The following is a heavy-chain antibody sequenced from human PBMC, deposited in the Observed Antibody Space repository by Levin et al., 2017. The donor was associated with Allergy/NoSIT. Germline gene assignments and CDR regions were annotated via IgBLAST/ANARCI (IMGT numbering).Heavy chain of an antibody. CDR3: ARDAGQTDYYYYMDV. CDR2: IWYDGSNK. Sequence: GGSLRLSCAASGFTFSSYGMHWVRQAPGKGLEWVAVIWYDGSNKYYAASVKGRFTISRDNSKNTLYLQMNSLRAEDTAVYYCARDAGQTDYYYYMDVWGKGTTVTVSS. J-gene: IGHJ6*03. CDR1: GFTFSSYG. V-gene: IGHV3-33*01.